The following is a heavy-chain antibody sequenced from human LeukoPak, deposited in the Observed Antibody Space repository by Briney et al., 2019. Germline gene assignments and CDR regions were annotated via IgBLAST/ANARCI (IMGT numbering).Heavy chain of an antibody. D-gene: IGHD2-2*01. J-gene: IGHJ6*03. CDR2: MNPNSGNT. Sequence: ASVKVSCKASGYTFTSYDINWVRQATGQGLEWMGWMNPNSGNTGYAQKFQGRVTITRNTSISTAYMELSSLRSEDTAVYYCARGPYCSSTSCYGYYYYMDVWGKGTTVTVSS. CDR3: ARGPYCSSTSCYGYYYYMDV. CDR1: GYTFTSYD. V-gene: IGHV1-8*03.